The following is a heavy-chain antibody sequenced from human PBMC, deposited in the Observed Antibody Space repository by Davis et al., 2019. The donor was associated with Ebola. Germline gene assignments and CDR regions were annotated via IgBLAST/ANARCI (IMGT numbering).Heavy chain of an antibody. J-gene: IGHJ4*02. Sequence: AASVKVSCKASGFTFTSSAMQWVRQAPGQGLEWMGWINPNSGGTNYAQKFQGWVTMTRDTSISTAYMELSRLRSDDTAVYYCARVSGDYTTFDYWGQGTLVTVSS. D-gene: IGHD4-17*01. CDR2: INPNSGGT. CDR1: GFTFTSSA. CDR3: ARVSGDYTTFDY. V-gene: IGHV1-2*04.